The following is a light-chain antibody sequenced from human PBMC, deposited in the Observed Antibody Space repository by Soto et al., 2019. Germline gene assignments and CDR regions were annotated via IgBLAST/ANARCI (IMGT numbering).Light chain of an antibody. CDR3: KQYYSTPLT. J-gene: IGKJ4*01. V-gene: IGKV4-1*01. CDR2: WAS. CDR1: QSVLYRSNNTNY. Sequence: DIVMTQSPDSLAVSLGERATINCKSSQSVLYRSNNTNYLAWYQQKPGQRPKLLIYWASTREYGVPDRFSGSVSGTAFTITISSLQAADVAGYYCKQYYSTPLTFGGWTKVEIK.